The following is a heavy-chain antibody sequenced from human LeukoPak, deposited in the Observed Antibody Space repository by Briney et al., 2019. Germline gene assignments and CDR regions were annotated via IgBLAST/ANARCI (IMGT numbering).Heavy chain of an antibody. CDR2: IRYDGSNK. D-gene: IGHD3-9*01. CDR1: GFTFSSYG. V-gene: IGHV3-30*02. CDR3: AKDFDKGLLLLYFDY. J-gene: IGHJ4*02. Sequence: GGSLRLSCAASGFTFSSYGMHWVRQAPGKGLEWVAFIRYDGSNKYYTDSVKGRFTISRDNSKNTLPLQMNSLRAEDTAVYYCAKDFDKGLLLLYFDYWGQGTLVTVSS.